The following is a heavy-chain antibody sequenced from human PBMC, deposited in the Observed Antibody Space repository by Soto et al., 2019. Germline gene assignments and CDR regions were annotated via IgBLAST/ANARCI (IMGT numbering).Heavy chain of an antibody. D-gene: IGHD1-26*01. CDR1: GFTFSSYA. J-gene: IGHJ6*02. V-gene: IGHV3-23*01. CDR2: ISGSGGST. CDR3: AKGMGGRKNYYYYGMDV. Sequence: PGGSLRLSCAASGFTFSSYAMSWVRQAPGKGLEWVSAISGSGGSTYYADSVKGRFTISRDNSKNTLYLQMNSLRAEDTAVYYCAKGMGGRKNYYYYGMDVWGQGTTVTVS.